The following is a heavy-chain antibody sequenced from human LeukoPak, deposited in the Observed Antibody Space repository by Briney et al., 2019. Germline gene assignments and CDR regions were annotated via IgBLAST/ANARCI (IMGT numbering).Heavy chain of an antibody. CDR1: GFTFSSYA. CDR2: ISGSGGST. D-gene: IGHD5-18*01. J-gene: IGHJ4*02. Sequence: GGSLRLSCAASGFTFSSYAMSWVRQAPGKGLEWVSAISGSGGSTYYADSVKGRFTISRDNSKNTLYLRMNSLRAEDTAVYYCAKSESVWIQLWLLFDYWGQGTLVTVSS. V-gene: IGHV3-23*01. CDR3: AKSESVWIQLWLLFDY.